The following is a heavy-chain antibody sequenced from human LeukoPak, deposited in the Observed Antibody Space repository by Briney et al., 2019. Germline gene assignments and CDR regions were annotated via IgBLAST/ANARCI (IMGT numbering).Heavy chain of an antibody. V-gene: IGHV4-59*10. CDR2: IYSSGSS. Sequence: PSETLSLTCAVYGGSFSGYYWSWIRQPAGKRLEWIGRIYSSGSSNYNPSLKSRVTMSVDTSKNQISLKLSSVTAADTAVYYCASKHLWSDGFDIWGQGTMVTVSS. D-gene: IGHD3-10*01. CDR3: ASKHLWSDGFDI. CDR1: GGSFSGYY. J-gene: IGHJ3*02.